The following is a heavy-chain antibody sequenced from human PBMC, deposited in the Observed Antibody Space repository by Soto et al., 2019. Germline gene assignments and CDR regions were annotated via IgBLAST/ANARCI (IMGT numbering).Heavy chain of an antibody. V-gene: IGHV1-18*01. D-gene: IGHD3-3*01. CDR1: GYTFTTFG. CDR2: ISPYNGNT. J-gene: IGHJ4*02. Sequence: QVQLVQSGAEVKKPGASVTVSCTASGYTFTTFGISWVRQAPGQGLEWMGWISPYNGNTNYAQKLQGRVTMTTDTSTRTAYLALRSLRSDDTAVYYCAREGYYDFRSGYPLDYGGQGTLVTVSS. CDR3: AREGYYDFRSGYPLDY.